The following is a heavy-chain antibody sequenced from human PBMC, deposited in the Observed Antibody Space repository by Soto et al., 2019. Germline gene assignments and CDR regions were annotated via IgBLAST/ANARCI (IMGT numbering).Heavy chain of an antibody. CDR3: ATSYGSGSSHFDS. J-gene: IGHJ4*02. D-gene: IGHD3-10*01. Sequence: QVHLVQFGAEVREPGSSVKVSCTASGGTFNTHTISWVRQAPGLGLEWMGRIIPRLGMSNSPQKFQGRVSITADKSTSTVYMALSRLTSDDTAVYYCATSYGSGSSHFDSWGQGTLVTVSS. CDR1: GGTFNTHT. V-gene: IGHV1-69*02. CDR2: IIPRLGMS.